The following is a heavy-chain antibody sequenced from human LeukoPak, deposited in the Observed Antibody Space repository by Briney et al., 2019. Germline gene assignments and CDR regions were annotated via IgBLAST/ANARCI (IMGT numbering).Heavy chain of an antibody. Sequence: GGPLRFSCAAPGFTFSANSRNGAAQAPGKGLEWVSSISSSSSYIYYADSVKGRFTISRDNAKNSLYLQMNSLRAEDAAVYYCARDVQNDYWGQGTLVTVSS. D-gene: IGHD1-1*01. CDR3: ARDVQNDY. J-gene: IGHJ4*02. CDR1: GFTFSANS. V-gene: IGHV3-21*01. CDR2: ISSSSSYI.